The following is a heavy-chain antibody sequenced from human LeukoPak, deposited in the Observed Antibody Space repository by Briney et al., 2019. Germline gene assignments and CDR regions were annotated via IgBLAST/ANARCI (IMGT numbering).Heavy chain of an antibody. Sequence: PGGSLRLSCAASGFTFDDYAMHWVRQAPGKGLEWVSGISWNSGSIGYADSVKGRFTISRDNAKNSLYLKMNSLRAEDTALYYCAKSRYYYDSSGYYYPYYFDSWGQGTLVTVSS. CDR3: AKSRYYYDSSGYYYPYYFDS. V-gene: IGHV3-9*01. CDR2: ISWNSGSI. CDR1: GFTFDDYA. J-gene: IGHJ4*02. D-gene: IGHD3-22*01.